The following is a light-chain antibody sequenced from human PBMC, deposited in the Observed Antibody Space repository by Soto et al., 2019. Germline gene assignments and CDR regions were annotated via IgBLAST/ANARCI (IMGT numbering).Light chain of an antibody. V-gene: IGLV6-57*04. CDR1: SGRIASTY. CDR3: QSCDTISQGV. J-gene: IGLJ2*01. Sequence: NFMLTQPHSVSESPGKTVTISCTRSSGRIASTYVQWYQQRPGSAPTTVIYEDNQRPSGVPDRFSGSIDSSSNSASLTISGLKTEDEADYYCQSCDTISQGVFGGGTKVTVL. CDR2: EDN.